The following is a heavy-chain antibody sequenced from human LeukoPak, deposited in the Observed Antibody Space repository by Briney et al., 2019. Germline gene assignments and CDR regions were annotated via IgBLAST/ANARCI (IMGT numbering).Heavy chain of an antibody. CDR1: GFTFSSYA. Sequence: GGSLRLSCAASGFTFSSYAMGWVRQAPGKGLEWVSAISGSGGSTYYADSVKGRFTISRDNSKNTLYLQMNSLRAEDTAVYYCAKVGYSGYDSSQFDYWGQGTLVTVSS. CDR2: ISGSGGST. J-gene: IGHJ4*02. V-gene: IGHV3-23*01. CDR3: AKVGYSGYDSSQFDY. D-gene: IGHD5-12*01.